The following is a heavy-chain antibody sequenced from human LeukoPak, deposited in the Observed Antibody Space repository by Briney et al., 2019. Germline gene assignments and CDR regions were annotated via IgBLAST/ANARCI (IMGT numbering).Heavy chain of an antibody. Sequence: GGSLRLSCAASGFIFSSYWMSWVRQAPGKGLEWVANIKQDGSEKYYVDSVKGRFTISRDNAKNSLYLQMNSLRAEDTALYYCATIGTGDYREDSWGQGTLVTVSS. CDR1: GFIFSSYW. V-gene: IGHV3-7*01. CDR3: ATIGTGDYREDS. J-gene: IGHJ4*02. CDR2: IKQDGSEK. D-gene: IGHD3/OR15-3a*01.